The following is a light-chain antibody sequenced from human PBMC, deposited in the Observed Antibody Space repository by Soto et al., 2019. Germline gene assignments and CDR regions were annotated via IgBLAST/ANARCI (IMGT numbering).Light chain of an antibody. J-gene: IGKJ4*01. CDR2: GAF. CDR1: QSVSYN. CDR3: QQYKSWPPLT. V-gene: IGKV3-15*01. Sequence: EIVMTQSPATLSVSPGERATLSCRASQSVSYNLAWYQQKPGQDPRLLIYGAFTRAPGIPARFSGSGSGTEFTLTISSLESEDFAVYYCQQYKSWPPLTFGGGTKVEIK.